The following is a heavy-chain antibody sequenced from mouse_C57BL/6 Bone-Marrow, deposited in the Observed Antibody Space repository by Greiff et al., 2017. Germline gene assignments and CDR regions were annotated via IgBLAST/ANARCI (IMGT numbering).Heavy chain of an antibody. V-gene: IGHV7-3*01. Sequence: EVKVEESGGGLVQPGGSLSLSCAASGFTFTDYYMSWVRQPPGKALEWLGFIRNKANGYTTEYSASVKGRFTISRDNSQSILYLQMNALRAEDSATYYCASHYYGTKPYFDYWGQGTTLTVSS. CDR1: GFTFTDYY. J-gene: IGHJ2*01. CDR2: IRNKANGYTT. CDR3: ASHYYGTKPYFDY. D-gene: IGHD1-1*01.